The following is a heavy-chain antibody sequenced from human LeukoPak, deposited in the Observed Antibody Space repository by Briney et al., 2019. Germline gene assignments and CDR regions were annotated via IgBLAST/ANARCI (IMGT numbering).Heavy chain of an antibody. CDR1: GDSISSYY. Sequence: SETLSLTCTVSGDSISSYYWSWIRQPAGKGLEWIGRIHTSGTSDYNPSLKSRITTSVDTSKNQFSLKLSSVTAADTAVYYCARHPAPYCSGGSCYSGYWFDPWGQGTLVTVSS. D-gene: IGHD2-15*01. CDR2: IHTSGTS. J-gene: IGHJ5*02. V-gene: IGHV4-4*07. CDR3: ARHPAPYCSGGSCYSGYWFDP.